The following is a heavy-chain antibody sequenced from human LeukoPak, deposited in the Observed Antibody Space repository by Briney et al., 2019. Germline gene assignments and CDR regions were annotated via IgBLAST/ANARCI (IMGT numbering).Heavy chain of an antibody. Sequence: SETLSLTCTVSGGSISYYYWSWIRQPPGKGLEWIGYIYYNGNTDYNPSLKSRVTISVDTSKNQFSLKLSSLTAADTAVYYCARRLGSTSSGYDYWRQGALVTVSS. D-gene: IGHD6-6*01. J-gene: IGHJ4*02. CDR2: IYYNGNT. CDR3: ARRLGSTSSGYDY. V-gene: IGHV4-59*08. CDR1: GGSISYYY.